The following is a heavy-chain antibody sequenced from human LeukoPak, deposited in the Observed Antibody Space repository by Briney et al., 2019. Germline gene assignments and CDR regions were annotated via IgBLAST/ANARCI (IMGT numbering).Heavy chain of an antibody. D-gene: IGHD6-13*01. Sequence: GGSLRLSCAASRFTFSTYSMNWVRQAPGKGLEWVSSISSRSTYIYYADSVKGRFTISRDNAKNSLYLQMNSLRAEDTAMYYCARDQDRQLGDSFDIWGQGTMVTVSS. CDR1: RFTFSTYS. CDR3: ARDQDRQLGDSFDI. V-gene: IGHV3-21*01. CDR2: ISSRSTYI. J-gene: IGHJ3*02.